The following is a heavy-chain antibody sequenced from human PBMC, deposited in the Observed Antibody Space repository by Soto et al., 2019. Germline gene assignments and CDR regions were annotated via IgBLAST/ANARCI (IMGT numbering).Heavy chain of an antibody. Sequence: SETLSLTCTVSGGSISNYFCNWIRQPAGKGLEWIGSIDNSGSTNYNPSLKSRITMSADTSRNQFSLKLNSVTAADTAVYYCARGGQDFWSGPFDYWGQGALV. CDR3: ARGGQDFWSGPFDY. V-gene: IGHV4-4*07. CDR2: IDNSGST. D-gene: IGHD3-3*01. CDR1: GGSISNYF. J-gene: IGHJ4*02.